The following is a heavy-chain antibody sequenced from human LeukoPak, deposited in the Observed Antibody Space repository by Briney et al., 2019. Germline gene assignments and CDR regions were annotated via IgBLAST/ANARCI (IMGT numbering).Heavy chain of an antibody. CDR1: GFTFSSYW. V-gene: IGHV3-30*02. J-gene: IGHJ4*02. Sequence: GGSLRLSCEASGFTFSSYWMSWVRQAPGKGLEWVSFIRYDGSNEYYADSVRGRFTISRDNSKNTLYLQMNSLRAEDTAVYYCASGDVDTVHWGQGTLVTVSS. CDR2: IRYDGSNE. D-gene: IGHD5-18*01. CDR3: ASGDVDTVH.